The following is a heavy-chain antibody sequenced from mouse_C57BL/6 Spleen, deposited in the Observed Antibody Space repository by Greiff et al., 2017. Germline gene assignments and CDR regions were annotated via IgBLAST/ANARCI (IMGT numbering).Heavy chain of an antibody. V-gene: IGHV1-4*01. CDR1: GYTFPRYT. Sequence: QVQLKESGAELARPGASVKMSCKSSGYTFPRYTMHWVKQRPGQGLEWIGYINPSSGYTKYNQKFKDKATLTADQSSSTAYMQLSSLTSEDSAVYYCARDGNYSHWYFDVWGTGTTVTVSS. J-gene: IGHJ1*03. D-gene: IGHD2-1*01. CDR2: INPSSGYT. CDR3: ARDGNYSHWYFDV.